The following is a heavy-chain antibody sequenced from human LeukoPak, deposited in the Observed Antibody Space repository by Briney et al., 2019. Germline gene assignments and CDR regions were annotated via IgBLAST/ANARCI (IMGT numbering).Heavy chain of an antibody. J-gene: IGHJ5*02. V-gene: IGHV4-39*07. D-gene: IGHD5-12*01. CDR3: ARGAHSAYGSAGDWFDP. CDR1: VGSISSSSYY. CDR2: SYYSGST. Sequence: PSETLSLTCTVSVGSISSSSYYWGWIRQPPGKGLEWIGSSYYSGSTYYNPSLKSRVTISVDTSKNQFSLKLSSVTAADTAVYYCARGAHSAYGSAGDWFDPWGQGTLVTVSS.